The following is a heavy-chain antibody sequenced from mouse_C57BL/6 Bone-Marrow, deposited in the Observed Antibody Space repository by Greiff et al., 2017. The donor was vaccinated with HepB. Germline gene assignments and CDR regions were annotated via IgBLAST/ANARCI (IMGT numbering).Heavy chain of an antibody. J-gene: IGHJ3*01. CDR1: GYAFSSYW. D-gene: IGHD2-5*01. V-gene: IGHV1-80*01. CDR3: ARSYYSNYGGFAY. Sequence: QVQLKQSGAELVKPGASVKISCKASGYAFSSYWMNWVKQRPGKGLEWIGQIYPGDGDTNYNGKFKGKATLTADKSSSTAYMQLSSLTSEDSAVYFCARSYYSNYGGFAYWGQGTLVTVSA. CDR2: IYPGDGDT.